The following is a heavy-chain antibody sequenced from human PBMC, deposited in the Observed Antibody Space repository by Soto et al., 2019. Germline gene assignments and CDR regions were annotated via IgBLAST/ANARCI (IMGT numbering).Heavy chain of an antibody. CDR2: IYSSGNT. V-gene: IGHV4-4*07. Sequence: PSETLSLTCSVSGGTISGYYWTWIRQPAGKGLEWIGRIYSSGNTKYNPSLQSRVTMSLDTSNNQFSLRLTSVTAADTAVYYCARGQRFSDGVEPWCQGSLVT. CDR1: GGTISGYY. CDR3: ARGQRFSDGVEP. J-gene: IGHJ5*02. D-gene: IGHD3-3*01.